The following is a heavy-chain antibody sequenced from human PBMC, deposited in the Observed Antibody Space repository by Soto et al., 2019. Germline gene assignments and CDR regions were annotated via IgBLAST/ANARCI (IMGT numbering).Heavy chain of an antibody. CDR1: GYTFTSYA. D-gene: IGHD2-21*02. V-gene: IGHV1-3*05. J-gene: IGHJ4*02. Sequence: QVQLVQSGAEEKKPGASVKVSCKASGYTFTSYAMHWVRQAPGQRLEWMGWINAGNGNTKYSQKFQGRGTITRATAASTAYMELSSLRSEDTAVYYCARAWVVVTAPDYWGQGTLVTVSS. CDR3: ARAWVVVTAPDY. CDR2: INAGNGNT.